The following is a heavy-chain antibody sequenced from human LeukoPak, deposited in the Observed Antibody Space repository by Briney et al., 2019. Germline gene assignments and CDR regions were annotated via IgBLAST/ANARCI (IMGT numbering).Heavy chain of an antibody. CDR1: GFTFDDYG. Sequence: GSLRLSCAASGFTFDDYGMSWVRQAPGKGLEWVSEINWNGGSTGYTDSVKGRFTISRDNAKNSLYLQMNSLRAEDTAVYYCARCLYDFWSGYYWFDYWGQGTLVTVSS. CDR3: ARCLYDFWSGYYWFDY. J-gene: IGHJ4*02. V-gene: IGHV3-20*04. CDR2: INWNGGST. D-gene: IGHD3-3*01.